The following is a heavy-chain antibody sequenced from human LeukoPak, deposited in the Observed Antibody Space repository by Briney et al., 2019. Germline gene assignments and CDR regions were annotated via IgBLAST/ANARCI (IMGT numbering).Heavy chain of an antibody. CDR2: IYYSGST. CDR1: GGSISSYY. CDR3: ARELRLGELSLTDWFDP. Sequence: SETLSLTCTVSGGSISSYYWSWIRQPPGKGLEWIGYIYYSGSTNYNPSLKSRVTISVDTSKNQFSLKLSSVTAADTAVYYCARELRLGELSLTDWFDPWGQGTLVTVSS. V-gene: IGHV4-59*12. D-gene: IGHD3-16*02. J-gene: IGHJ5*02.